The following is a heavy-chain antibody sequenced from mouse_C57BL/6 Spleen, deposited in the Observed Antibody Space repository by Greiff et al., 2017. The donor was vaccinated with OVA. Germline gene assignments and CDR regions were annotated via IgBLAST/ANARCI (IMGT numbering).Heavy chain of an antibody. CDR1: GYTFTDYY. V-gene: IGHV1-26*01. CDR3: ALYDYDVAY. Sequence: VQLQQSGPELVKPGASVKISCKASGYTFTDYYMNWVKQSHGKSLEWIGDINPNNGGTSYNQKFKGKATLTVDKSSSTAYMELRSLTSEDSAVYYCALYDYDVAYWGQGTLVTVSA. CDR2: INPNNGGT. D-gene: IGHD2-4*01. J-gene: IGHJ3*01.